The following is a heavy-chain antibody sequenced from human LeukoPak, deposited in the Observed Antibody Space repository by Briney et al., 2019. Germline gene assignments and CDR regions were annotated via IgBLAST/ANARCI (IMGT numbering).Heavy chain of an antibody. Sequence: SQTLSLTCTVSGGSISSGGYYWSWIRQHPGKGLEWIGYIYYSGSTYYNPSLKSQVTISVDTSKNQFSLKLSSVTAADTAVYYCARDTVHYYDSSGRGGFDYWGQGTLVTVSS. CDR3: ARDTVHYYDSSGRGGFDY. CDR1: GGSISSGGYY. V-gene: IGHV4-31*01. CDR2: IYYSGST. J-gene: IGHJ4*02. D-gene: IGHD3-22*01.